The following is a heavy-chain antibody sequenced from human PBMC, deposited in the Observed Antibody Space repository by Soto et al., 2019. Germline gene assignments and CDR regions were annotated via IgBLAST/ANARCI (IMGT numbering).Heavy chain of an antibody. Sequence: EVQLVESGGGLVQPGGSLRLSCAASGFTFSSYSMNWVRQAPGKGLEWVSYISSSSSTIYYADSVKGRFTLSRENDKNSLYLQMNSLRDEDTAVYYCARGLTSYYYDGMDVWGQGTTVTDSS. CDR2: ISSSSSTI. D-gene: IGHD3-22*01. J-gene: IGHJ6*02. CDR3: ARGLTSYYYDGMDV. CDR1: GFTFSSYS. V-gene: IGHV3-48*02.